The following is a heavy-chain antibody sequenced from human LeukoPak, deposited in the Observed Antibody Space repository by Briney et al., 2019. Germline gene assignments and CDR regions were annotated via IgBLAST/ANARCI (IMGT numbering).Heavy chain of an antibody. D-gene: IGHD3-3*01. CDR3: ARGLHTIFGVVKTPSNFDY. V-gene: IGHV3-23*01. CDR1: GFTFSSYG. Sequence: GGSLRLSCAASGFTFSSYGMSWVRQAPGKGLEWVSAISGSGGSTYYADSVKGRFTISRDNAKNSLYLQMNSLRAEDTAVYYCARGLHTIFGVVKTPSNFDYWGQGTLVTVSS. CDR2: ISGSGGST. J-gene: IGHJ4*02.